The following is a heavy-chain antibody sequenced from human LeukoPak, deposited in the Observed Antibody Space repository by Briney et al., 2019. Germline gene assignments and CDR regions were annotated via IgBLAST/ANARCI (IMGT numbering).Heavy chain of an antibody. Sequence: GGSLRLSCVGSGFTFRSHAMSWVRQAPEKGLEFVSGIYENGGTTYYADSVKGRFSISRDNSKNTLYLQMDSLRGEDTAVYYCAKDFRVGYSAHFDYWGQGALVTVSS. CDR3: AKDFRVGYSAHFDY. V-gene: IGHV3-23*01. D-gene: IGHD2-21*01. CDR2: IYENGGTT. J-gene: IGHJ4*02. CDR1: GFTFRSHA.